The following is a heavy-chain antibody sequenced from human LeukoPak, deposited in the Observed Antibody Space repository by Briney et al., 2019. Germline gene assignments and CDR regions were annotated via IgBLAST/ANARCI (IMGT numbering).Heavy chain of an antibody. CDR2: IYTSGST. CDR3: AREGPESYGSGSYAYYYYYMDV. Sequence: PSETLSLTCTVSGDSISSGSYYWSWIRQPAGKGLEWIGRIYTSGSTNYNPSLKSRVTMSVDTSKNQFSLKLSSVTAADTAVYYCAREGPESYGSGSYAYYYYYMDVWGKGTTVTISS. J-gene: IGHJ6*03. CDR1: GDSISSGSYY. D-gene: IGHD3-10*01. V-gene: IGHV4-61*02.